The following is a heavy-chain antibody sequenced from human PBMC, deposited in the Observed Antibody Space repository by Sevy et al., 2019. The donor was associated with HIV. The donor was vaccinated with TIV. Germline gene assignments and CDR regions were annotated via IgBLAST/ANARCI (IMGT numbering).Heavy chain of an antibody. D-gene: IGHD4-4*01. V-gene: IGHV4-59*07. J-gene: IGHJ5*02. CDR2: IYYSGST. Sequence: SDTLSLTCTVSGGSISSYYWSWIRQPPGKGLEWIGYIYYSGSTNYNPSLKSRVTISVDTSKNQFSLKLSSVTAADTAVYYCARRDYSNYEGYWFDPWGQGTLVTVSS. CDR3: ARRDYSNYEGYWFDP. CDR1: GGSISSYY.